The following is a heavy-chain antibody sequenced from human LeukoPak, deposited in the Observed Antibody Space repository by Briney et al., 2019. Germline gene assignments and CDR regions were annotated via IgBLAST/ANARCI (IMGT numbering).Heavy chain of an antibody. CDR1: GGSISRGDYY. CDR3: ARYDYGDYRPFDY. J-gene: IGHJ4*02. D-gene: IGHD4-17*01. CDR2: IYYSGST. Sequence: SETLSLTCTVSGGSISRGDYYWSWIRQPPGKGLEWIGYIYYSGSTHYNPSLKSRVTISVDTSKNQFYLKLSSVTAADTAMYYCARYDYGDYRPFDYWGQGTLVTVSS. V-gene: IGHV4-30-4*01.